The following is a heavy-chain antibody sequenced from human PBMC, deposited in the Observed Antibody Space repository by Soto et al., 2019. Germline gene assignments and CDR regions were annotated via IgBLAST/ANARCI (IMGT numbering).Heavy chain of an antibody. CDR1: GGSINSGDYY. J-gene: IGHJ4*02. CDR3: ARVELELKGVDF. Sequence: PSETLSLTCTVSGGSINSGDYYWSWIRQPPGKGLEWIGFIYYSGTTYYNPSLESRVSISVDTSKNQFSLNLSSVTAADTAVYYCARVELELKGVDFWGQGTLVTVSS. D-gene: IGHD1-7*01. V-gene: IGHV4-30-4*01. CDR2: IYYSGTT.